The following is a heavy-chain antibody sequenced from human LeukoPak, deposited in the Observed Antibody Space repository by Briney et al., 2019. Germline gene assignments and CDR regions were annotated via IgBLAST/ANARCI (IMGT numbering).Heavy chain of an antibody. CDR2: IKQDGSEK. Sequence: PGGSLRLSCAASGFTFSNAWMSWVRQAPGKGLEWVANIKQDGSEKHYVDSVKGRFTISRDNAKNSLYLQMNSLRAEDTAVYYCARDAFSYYYYYMDVWGKGTTVTVSS. J-gene: IGHJ6*03. CDR1: GFTFSNAW. V-gene: IGHV3-7*01. CDR3: ARDAFSYYYYYMDV.